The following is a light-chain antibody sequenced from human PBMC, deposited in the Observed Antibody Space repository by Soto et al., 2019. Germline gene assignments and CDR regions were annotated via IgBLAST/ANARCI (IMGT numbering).Light chain of an antibody. J-gene: IGLJ3*02. CDR1: SSDVGSYNL. CDR3: CSYAGSSTWV. CDR2: EGS. Sequence: QTVVTQPASVSGSPGQSITISCTGTSSDVGSYNLVSWYQQHPGKAPKLMIYEGSKRPSGVSNRFSGSKSGNTASLTISGLQAEDEADYYRCSYAGSSTWVFGGGTKVTVL. V-gene: IGLV2-23*01.